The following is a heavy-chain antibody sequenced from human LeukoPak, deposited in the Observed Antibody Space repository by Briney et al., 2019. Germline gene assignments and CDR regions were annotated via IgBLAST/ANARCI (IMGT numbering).Heavy chain of an antibody. CDR3: AKDVGIDSGSYYYY. CDR1: GFTFSSYA. V-gene: IGHV3-23*01. CDR2: ISGSGGST. Sequence: GGSLRLSCAASGFTFSSYAMSWVRQAPGKGLEWVSAISGSGGSTYYADSVKGRFTISRDNSKNTLYLQMNSLRAEDTAVYYCAKDVGIDSGSYYYYWGQGTLVTVSS. J-gene: IGHJ4*02. D-gene: IGHD5-12*01.